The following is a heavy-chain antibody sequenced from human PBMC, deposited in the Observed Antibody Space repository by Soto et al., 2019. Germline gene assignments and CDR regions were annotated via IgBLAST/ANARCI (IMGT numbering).Heavy chain of an antibody. Sequence: ASVKVSCKASGYTFTSCGISWVRQAPGQGLEWMGWISAYNGNTNYAQKLQGRVTMTTDTSTSTAYMELRSLRSDDTAVYYCARVPPYDYVWGSYRYSYYYYGMDVWGQGTTVTVSS. CDR2: ISAYNGNT. CDR3: ARVPPYDYVWGSYRYSYYYYGMDV. V-gene: IGHV1-18*01. D-gene: IGHD3-16*02. CDR1: GYTFTSCG. J-gene: IGHJ6*02.